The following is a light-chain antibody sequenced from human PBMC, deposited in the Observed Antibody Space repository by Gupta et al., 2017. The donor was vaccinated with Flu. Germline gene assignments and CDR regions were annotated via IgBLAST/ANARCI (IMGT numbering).Light chain of an antibody. J-gene: IGLJ3*02. Sequence: QSALTQPASVSGSPGQSITISCTGTSSDVGSYNYVSWYQQHPDKAPKLMIYEVSNRPSGVSNRFSGSKSGNTASLTISGLQAEDEADYYCSSYTGSGTVFGGGTMVAVL. CDR3: SSYTGSGTV. CDR2: EVS. CDR1: SSDVGSYNY. V-gene: IGLV2-14*01.